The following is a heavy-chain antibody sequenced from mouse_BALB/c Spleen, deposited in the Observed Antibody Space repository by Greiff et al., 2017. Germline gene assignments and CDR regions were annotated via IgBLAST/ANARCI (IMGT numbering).Heavy chain of an antibody. D-gene: IGHD2-3*01. CDR3: APDGYPFMDY. Sequence: EVKLVESGGGLVKPGGSLKLSCAASGFTFSSYAMSWVRQTPEKRLEWVASISSGGSTYYPDSVKGRFTISRDNARNILYLQMSSLRSEDTAMYYCAPDGYPFMDYWGQGTSVTVSS. J-gene: IGHJ4*01. V-gene: IGHV5-6-5*01. CDR2: ISSGGST. CDR1: GFTFSSYA.